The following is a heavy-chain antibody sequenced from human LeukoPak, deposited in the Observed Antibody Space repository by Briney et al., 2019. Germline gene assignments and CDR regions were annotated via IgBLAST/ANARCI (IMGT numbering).Heavy chain of an antibody. CDR2: INLNGGST. Sequence: GVSLRLSCAASGFTFDDYGMSWVRHAPGKGLEWGSGINLNGGSTGYAESVKGRFTISRDNAKHSLFLQMNSLRAEDTALYYCARRRVTMVRGVDIASYYFDYWGQGTLVTVSS. CDR3: ARRRVTMVRGVDIASYYFDY. D-gene: IGHD3-10*01. CDR1: GFTFDDYG. J-gene: IGHJ4*02. V-gene: IGHV3-20*04.